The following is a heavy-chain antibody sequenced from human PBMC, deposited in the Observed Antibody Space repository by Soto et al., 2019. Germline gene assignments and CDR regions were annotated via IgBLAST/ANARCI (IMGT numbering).Heavy chain of an antibody. Sequence: ELQLVASGGGLVQPGGSLRLSCAASGFTVSNNYLRWVRQAPGKGLEWVSLIYSGGDTYYADSVKGRFTLSRDKSKNTLSLQMHSLRAEDTAVYYCARDGTYNWVGGQGILVTVSS. D-gene: IGHD1-1*01. V-gene: IGHV3-66*01. CDR1: GFTVSNNY. J-gene: IGHJ4*02. CDR2: IYSGGDT. CDR3: ARDGTYNWV.